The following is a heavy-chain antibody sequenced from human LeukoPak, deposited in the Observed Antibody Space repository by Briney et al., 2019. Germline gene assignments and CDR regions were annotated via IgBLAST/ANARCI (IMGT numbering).Heavy chain of an antibody. CDR1: GFTFSSYE. J-gene: IGHJ3*02. CDR3: AKRRDGYNSHDAFDI. V-gene: IGHV3-48*03. D-gene: IGHD5-24*01. CDR2: ISSSGSTI. Sequence: GGSLRLSCAASGFTFSSYEMNWVRQAPGKGLEWVSYISSSGSTIYYADSVKGRFTISRDNAKNSLYLQMNSLRAEDTAVYYCAKRRDGYNSHDAFDIWGQGTMVTVSS.